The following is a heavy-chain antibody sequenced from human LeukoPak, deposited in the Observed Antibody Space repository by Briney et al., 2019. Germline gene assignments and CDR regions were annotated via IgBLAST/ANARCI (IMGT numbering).Heavy chain of an antibody. CDR2: IDDSGDT. V-gene: IGHV4-34*01. D-gene: IGHD3-22*01. J-gene: IGHJ5*02. Sequence: SETLSLTCAVYGGSITGYYWSWIRQPPGKGLEWIGEIDDSGDTNFNPSLKSRVTISVDTSKNQFSLKLSSVTAADTAVYYCARGRSSGYRAVGYWFDPWGQGTLVTVSS. CDR1: GGSITGYY. CDR3: ARGRSSGYRAVGYWFDP.